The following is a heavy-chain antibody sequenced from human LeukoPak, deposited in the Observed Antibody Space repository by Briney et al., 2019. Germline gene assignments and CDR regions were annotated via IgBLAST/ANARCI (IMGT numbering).Heavy chain of an antibody. D-gene: IGHD7-27*01. CDR2: IKQDGSEK. CDR1: GFSFSSSW. CDR3: AREDAGDYFDY. V-gene: IGHV3-7*01. Sequence: HPGGSLRLSCAASGFSFSSSWMSWVRQAPGEGLEWVANIKQDGSEKYYVDSVKGRFTISRDNAKNSLYLQMNNLRPEDTAVYYCAREDAGDYFDYWGQGTLVTVSS. J-gene: IGHJ4*02.